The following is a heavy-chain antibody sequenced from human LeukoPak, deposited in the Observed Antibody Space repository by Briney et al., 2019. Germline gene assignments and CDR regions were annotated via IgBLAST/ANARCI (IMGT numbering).Heavy chain of an antibody. CDR1: GFTFNNAW. CDR2: IKSKSDGGTV. Sequence: GGSLRLSCTASGFTFNNAWMSWVRQGPGKGLEWVGRIKSKSDGGTVEYAAPVKGRFTISRDDAKNTLYLEMNGLKTEDTAVYYCTPPYYDFWSGYYNNYFYYMDVWGKGTTVTVSS. J-gene: IGHJ6*03. V-gene: IGHV3-15*01. CDR3: TPPYYDFWSGYYNNYFYYMDV. D-gene: IGHD3-3*01.